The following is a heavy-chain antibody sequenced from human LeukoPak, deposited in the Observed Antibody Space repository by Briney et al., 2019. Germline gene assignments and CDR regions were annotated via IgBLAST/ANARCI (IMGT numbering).Heavy chain of an antibody. Sequence: GASVKVSCKASGYIFTGYYMHWVRQAPGQGLEWMGRINPNSCGTNYPQKFQGRVTMTRDTSISTAYMELSSLRSDDTAVYYCARGPDLYYYDISGSVLYYFDYWGQGTLVTVSS. V-gene: IGHV1-2*06. J-gene: IGHJ4*02. CDR2: INPNSCGT. CDR1: GYIFTGYY. D-gene: IGHD3-22*01. CDR3: ARGPDLYYYDISGSVLYYFDY.